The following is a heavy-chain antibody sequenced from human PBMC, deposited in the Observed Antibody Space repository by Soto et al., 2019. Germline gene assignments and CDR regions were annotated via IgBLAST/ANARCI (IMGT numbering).Heavy chain of an antibody. Sequence: QVQLVQSGAEVKKPGASVKVSCKASGYTFTSYGISWVRQAPGQGLEWMGWISAYNGNTNYAQKLQGRVTMTTDTPXSXXYMELRSLRSDDTAVYYCARYCSSTSCYYYYGMDVWGQGTTVTVSS. CDR1: GYTFTSYG. CDR3: ARYCSSTSCYYYYGMDV. J-gene: IGHJ6*02. CDR2: ISAYNGNT. V-gene: IGHV1-18*01. D-gene: IGHD2-2*01.